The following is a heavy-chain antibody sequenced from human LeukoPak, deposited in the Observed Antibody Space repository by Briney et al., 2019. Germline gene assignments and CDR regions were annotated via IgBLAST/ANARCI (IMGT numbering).Heavy chain of an antibody. D-gene: IGHD3-22*01. J-gene: IGHJ4*02. CDR1: GYTFTSYG. CDR2: ISAYNGNT. CDR3: ARSKDYYDSSGYLPSDY. Sequence: GASVKVSCKASGYTFTSYGISWVRQAPGQGLEWMGWISAYNGNTNYAQKLQGRVTMTTDTSTSTAYMELRSLRSDDTAVYYCARSKDYYDSSGYLPSDYWGQGTLVTVPS. V-gene: IGHV1-18*01.